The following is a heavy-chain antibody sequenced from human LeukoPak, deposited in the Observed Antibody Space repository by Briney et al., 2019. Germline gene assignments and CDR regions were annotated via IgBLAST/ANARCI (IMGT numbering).Heavy chain of an antibody. V-gene: IGHV3-23*01. J-gene: IGHJ4*02. Sequence: GGSLRLSCAASGFTFSSYAMSWVRQAPGKGLEWVSGISTSGGSTSYADSVKGRFTIPRDNPRNTLYMQMNSLRAEDTAVYYCAIMHPYYDGSGYWVQWGQGTLVTVSS. D-gene: IGHD3-22*01. CDR2: ISTSGGST. CDR3: AIMHPYYDGSGYWVQ. CDR1: GFTFSSYA.